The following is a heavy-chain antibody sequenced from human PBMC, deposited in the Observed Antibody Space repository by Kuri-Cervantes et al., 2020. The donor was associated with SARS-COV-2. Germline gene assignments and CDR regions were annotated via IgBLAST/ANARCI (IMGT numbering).Heavy chain of an antibody. J-gene: IGHJ4*02. CDR1: GFTFSSYG. V-gene: IGHV3-33*05. Sequence: GGSPKISCEASGFTFSSYGMHWVRQAPGKGLEWVAVISYDGSNKYYADSVKGRFTISRDNSKNTLYLQMNSLRAEDTAVYYCVRDGDHWNFDYWGQGTLVTVSS. CDR2: ISYDGSNK. D-gene: IGHD1-1*01. CDR3: VRDGDHWNFDY.